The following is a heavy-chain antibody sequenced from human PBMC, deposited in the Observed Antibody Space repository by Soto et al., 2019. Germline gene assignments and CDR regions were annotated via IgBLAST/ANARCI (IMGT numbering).Heavy chain of an antibody. CDR1: GFTFSSYS. CDR2: FRSGGDDDTT. CDR3: AKKVNSGSGSQFFDY. V-gene: IGHV3-23*01. D-gene: IGHD3-10*01. J-gene: IGHJ4*02. Sequence: PWWSLRLSCAASGFTFSSYSMSWFRQAPGKGLEWVSGFRSGGDDDTTYYADSVRGRFTISRDNSKNTLFLQMNSLRAEDTAIYYCAKKVNSGSGSQFFDYWGQGTLVTVSS.